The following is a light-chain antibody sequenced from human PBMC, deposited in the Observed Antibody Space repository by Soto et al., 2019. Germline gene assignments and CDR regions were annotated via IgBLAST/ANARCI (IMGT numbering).Light chain of an antibody. CDR1: QSVSSY. Sequence: EIVLTQSPGTQSLSPGERATLSCRASQSVSSYLAWYQQKPGQAPRLLIYDASNRATGIPARFSGSGSGTDFALTISSLEPEDFAVYYCQQRSNWPLTFGGGTKVDI. CDR3: QQRSNWPLT. J-gene: IGKJ4*01. V-gene: IGKV3-11*01. CDR2: DAS.